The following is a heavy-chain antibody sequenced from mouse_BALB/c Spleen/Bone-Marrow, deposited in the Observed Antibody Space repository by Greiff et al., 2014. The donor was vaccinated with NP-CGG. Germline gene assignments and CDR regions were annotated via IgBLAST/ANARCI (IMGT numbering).Heavy chain of an antibody. J-gene: IGHJ2*01. CDR2: ISYSGST. CDR3: ARWNYGSTYFDY. V-gene: IGHV3-2*02. D-gene: IGHD1-1*01. CDR1: GYSITSDYA. Sequence: EVQLQQSGPGLVEPSQSLSLTCTVTGYSITSDYAWNWIRQFPGNKLEWMGYISYSGSTSYNPSLKSRISITRDTSKNQFFLQLNSVTTEDTATYYCARWNYGSTYFDYWGQGTTLTVSS.